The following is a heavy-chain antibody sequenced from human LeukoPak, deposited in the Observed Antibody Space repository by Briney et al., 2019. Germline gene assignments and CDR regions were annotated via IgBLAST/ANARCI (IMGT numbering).Heavy chain of an antibody. CDR3: ARGRVSSSTWYSTYYYSFYMDF. J-gene: IGHJ6*03. Sequence: SETLSLTCAVYGGSFSGYYWSWIRQPPGKGLEWIGEINHSGSTNYNPSLKSRVTISVDTSKNQFSLKLSSVTAADTAVYFCARGRVSSSTWYSTYYYSFYMDFWGKGTTVTVSS. V-gene: IGHV4-34*01. CDR2: INHSGST. D-gene: IGHD4-11*01. CDR1: GGSFSGYY.